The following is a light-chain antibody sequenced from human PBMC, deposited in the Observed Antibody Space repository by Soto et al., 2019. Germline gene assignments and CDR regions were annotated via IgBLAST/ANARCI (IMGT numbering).Light chain of an antibody. CDR2: DAF. CDR3: QQCNSWSYT. V-gene: IGKV3-11*01. Sequence: IVLTQSPGTLSLSPGERATLSCRASQNVGSTLASYQHKPGQAPRLLIYDAFNRATGIPARFSGGGSGTDFTLTISSLEAEDFAVYYCQQCNSWSYTFGQGTRLQIK. CDR1: QNVGST. J-gene: IGKJ2*01.